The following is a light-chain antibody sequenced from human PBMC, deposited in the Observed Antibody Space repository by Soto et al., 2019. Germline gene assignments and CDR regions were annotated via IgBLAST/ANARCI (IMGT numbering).Light chain of an antibody. CDR1: QSISTW. Sequence: DIQVTQSPSTLSASVGDRVTITCRASQSISTWLVWFQQKPGKAPKVLISKASTLESGVPSRFSGDGSGTEFTLTISSLQTEDVATYYCQREGANSPWTFGQGTKVEIK. CDR2: KAS. V-gene: IGKV1-5*03. J-gene: IGKJ1*01. CDR3: QREGANSPWT.